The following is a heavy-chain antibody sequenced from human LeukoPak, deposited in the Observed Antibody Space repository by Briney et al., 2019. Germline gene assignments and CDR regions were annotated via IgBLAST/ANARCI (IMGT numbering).Heavy chain of an antibody. J-gene: IGHJ4*02. CDR3: ARRDIVATISA. Sequence: SETLSLTCAVYGGTFSGYYWSWIRQPPGKRLEWVGESNDSGGTNYNPSLRGRVTISVDTSKNQFSLKLNSVTAADTAVYYCARRDIVATISAWGQGTLVTVSS. CDR2: SNDSGGT. V-gene: IGHV4-34*01. CDR1: GGTFSGYY. D-gene: IGHD5-12*01.